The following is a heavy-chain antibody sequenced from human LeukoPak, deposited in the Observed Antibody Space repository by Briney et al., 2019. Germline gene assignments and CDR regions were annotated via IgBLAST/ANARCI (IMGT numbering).Heavy chain of an antibody. Sequence: SQTLSLTCTVCGGSISSGGCYWSWIRQHPGQGLEWIGYIYYSGSTYYNPSLKSRVTISVDTSKNQFSLKLSSVTAADTAVYYCAREKYDSSLDYWGQGTLVTVSS. V-gene: IGHV4-31*03. D-gene: IGHD3-22*01. CDR3: AREKYDSSLDY. J-gene: IGHJ4*02. CDR2: IYYSGST. CDR1: GGSISSGGCY.